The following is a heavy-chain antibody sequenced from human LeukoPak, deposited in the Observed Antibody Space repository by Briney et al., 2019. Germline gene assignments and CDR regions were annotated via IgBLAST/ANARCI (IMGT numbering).Heavy chain of an antibody. CDR3: ATTRMVRGVPFDY. CDR1: RYTFTNYY. CDR2: INPSGGTT. V-gene: IGHV1-46*01. D-gene: IGHD3-10*01. Sequence: EASVKVSCKASRYTFTNYYIHWVRQAPGQGLEWMGIINPSGGTTTYAQRFQGRVTMTGDTSTSTVYMELSSLRSEDTAVFYCATTRMVRGVPFDYWGQGTLVTVSS. J-gene: IGHJ4*02.